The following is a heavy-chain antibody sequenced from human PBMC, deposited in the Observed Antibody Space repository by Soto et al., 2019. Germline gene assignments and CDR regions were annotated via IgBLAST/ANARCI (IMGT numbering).Heavy chain of an antibody. Sequence: QVQLVQSGAEVRKSGSSVKVSCKLSGASFDSYTITWVRQAPGQGLEWMGGIIPIFGTTNYAQKFQGRLTITADGFTSAAYMDLSSLTSEDTAVYYCARGPLYDLESGMYWYFVLWGRGTLVTVSS. CDR3: ARGPLYDLESGMYWYFVL. V-gene: IGHV1-69*01. CDR2: IIPIFGTT. CDR1: GASFDSYT. J-gene: IGHJ2*01. D-gene: IGHD1-26*01.